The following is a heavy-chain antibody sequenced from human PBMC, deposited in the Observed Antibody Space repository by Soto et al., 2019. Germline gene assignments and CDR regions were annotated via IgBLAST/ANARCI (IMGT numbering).Heavy chain of an antibody. Sequence: EVQLVESGGGLVQPGGSLRVSYAASGFTFTNVWMSWVRQAPGKGLEWLGVSKSETDGGTTEYAAPVKGRFTISRDDSKNTLFLQMHSLKSDDTAVYYCTAGGVIASHWGQGTLVTVSS. CDR3: TAGGVIASH. CDR1: GFTFTNVW. V-gene: IGHV3-15*01. D-gene: IGHD2-21*01. CDR2: SKSETDGGTT. J-gene: IGHJ4*02.